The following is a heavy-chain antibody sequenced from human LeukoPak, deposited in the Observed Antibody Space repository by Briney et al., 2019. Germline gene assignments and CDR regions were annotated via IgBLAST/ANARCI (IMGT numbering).Heavy chain of an antibody. D-gene: IGHD3-16*02. J-gene: IGHJ4*02. CDR1: GFTLSSYN. V-gene: IGHV3-21*01. Sequence: GGSLRLSCVGSGFTLSSYNMNWVRQAPGKGLEWVSSISSSSSYIYYADSVKGRFTISRNNAKNSLYLQLNSLRAEDTAVYFCTRGYRGADNWGQGTLVTVSS. CDR2: ISSSSSYI. CDR3: TRGYRGADN.